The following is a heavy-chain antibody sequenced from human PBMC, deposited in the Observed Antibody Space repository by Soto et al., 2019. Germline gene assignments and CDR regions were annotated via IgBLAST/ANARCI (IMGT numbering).Heavy chain of an antibody. J-gene: IGHJ6*02. CDR2: IIPIFGTA. CDR1: GGTFSSYA. D-gene: IGHD2-15*01. Sequence: QVQLVQSGAEVKKPGSSVKVSCKASGGTFSSYAISWVRQAPGQGLEWMGGIIPIFGTANYAQKFQGRVTITADESTSTAYMELSSLRSEYTAVYYCARVGGRYCSGGSCRYYYYGMDVWGQGTTVTVSS. CDR3: ARVGGRYCSGGSCRYYYYGMDV. V-gene: IGHV1-69*01.